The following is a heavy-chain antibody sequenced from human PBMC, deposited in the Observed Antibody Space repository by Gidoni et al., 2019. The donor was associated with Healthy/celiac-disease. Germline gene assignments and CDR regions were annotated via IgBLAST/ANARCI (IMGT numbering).Heavy chain of an antibody. D-gene: IGHD3-3*01. CDR2: IIGSGGST. V-gene: IGHV3-23*01. CDR3: AKDRGEGAYYDFWSGYPTDYRGDAFDI. Sequence: EVQLLESGGGLVQPGGSLRLSCAASGFTFSSYAMSWVRQAPGKGLEWVSAIIGSGGSTYYADSVKGRFTISRDNSKNTLYLQMNSLRAEDTAVYYCAKDRGEGAYYDFWSGYPTDYRGDAFDIWGQGTMVTVSS. CDR1: GFTFSSYA. J-gene: IGHJ3*02.